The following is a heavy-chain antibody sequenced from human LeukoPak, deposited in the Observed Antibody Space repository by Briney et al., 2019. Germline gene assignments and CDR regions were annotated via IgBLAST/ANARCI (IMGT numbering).Heavy chain of an antibody. D-gene: IGHD3-10*01. CDR1: GFTVSSNY. CDR3: ARDRNSDHTYYGMDV. J-gene: IGHJ6*02. Sequence: GGSLGLSCAVSGFTVSSNYMSWVRQAPGKGLEWVSVIYSGGSTYYADSVKGRFTISRDNSKNTLYLQMNSLRAEDTAVYYCARDRNSDHTYYGMDVWGQGTTVTVSS. V-gene: IGHV3-53*01. CDR2: IYSGGST.